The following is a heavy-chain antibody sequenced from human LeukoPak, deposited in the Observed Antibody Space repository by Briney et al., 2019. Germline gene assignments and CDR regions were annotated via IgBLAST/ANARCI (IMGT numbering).Heavy chain of an antibody. CDR1: GFTFSSYA. Sequence: GGSLRLSCAASGFTFSSYAMHWVRQAPGKGLEWVAVISYDGSNKYYADSVKGRFTISRDNSKNTLYLQMNSLRAEDTAVYYCAKDLVWSGYGYWGQGTLVTVSS. J-gene: IGHJ4*02. D-gene: IGHD3-3*01. V-gene: IGHV3-30-3*01. CDR3: AKDLVWSGYGY. CDR2: ISYDGSNK.